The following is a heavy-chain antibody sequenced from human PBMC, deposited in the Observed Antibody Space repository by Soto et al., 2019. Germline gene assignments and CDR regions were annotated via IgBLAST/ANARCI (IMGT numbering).Heavy chain of an antibody. J-gene: IGHJ4*02. D-gene: IGHD3-10*02. CDR1: GFTFNNYS. CDR3: AKKAVYVSPGNYFDY. V-gene: IGHV3-23*01. Sequence: GGSLRLSCATSGFTFNNYSMTWVRQAPGKGLEWVSSIGPSGGDTYYADSVKGRFTISKDNSKNTLYLQMNILRAEDTAMYFCAKKAVYVSPGNYFDYWGQGTLVTVSS. CDR2: IGPSGGDT.